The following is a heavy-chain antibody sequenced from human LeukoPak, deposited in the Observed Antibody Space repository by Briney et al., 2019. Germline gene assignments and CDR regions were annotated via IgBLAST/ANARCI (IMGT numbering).Heavy chain of an antibody. J-gene: IGHJ3*02. V-gene: IGHV3-7*01. CDR2: MKQDGSEK. Sequence: GGSLRLSCAASGFTFSNYWMSWVRQAPGKGLEWVANMKQDGSEKYYVDSVKGRFTISRDNAKNSLYLQMNSLRGEDTAVYYCVRVKYYDFWSGNDAFDMWGQGTMVTVSS. CDR3: VRVKYYDFWSGNDAFDM. CDR1: GFTFSNYW. D-gene: IGHD3-3*01.